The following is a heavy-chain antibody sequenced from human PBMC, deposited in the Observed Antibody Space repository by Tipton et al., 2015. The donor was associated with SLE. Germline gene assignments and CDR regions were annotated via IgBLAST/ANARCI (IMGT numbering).Heavy chain of an antibody. D-gene: IGHD3-10*01. V-gene: IGHV4-34*01. CDR1: GGSFSGHY. CDR3: ARANYYGSGRQDY. CDR2: INHSGST. J-gene: IGHJ4*02. Sequence: TLSLTCAVYGGSFSGHYWSWIRQPPGKGLEWIGEINHSGSTNYNPSLKSRVTISVDTSKNQFSLKLSSVTAADTAVYYCARANYYGSGRQDYWGQGTLVTVSS.